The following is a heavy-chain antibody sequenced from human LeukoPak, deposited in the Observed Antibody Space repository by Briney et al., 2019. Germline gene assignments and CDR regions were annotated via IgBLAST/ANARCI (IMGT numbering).Heavy chain of an antibody. J-gene: IGHJ3*02. D-gene: IGHD6-13*01. V-gene: IGHV3-11*01. CDR3: ARDSSSLHAFDI. CDR2: ISSSGSTI. Sequence: GGSLRLSCAASGFTFSDYYMSWIRQAPGQGLEWVSYISSSGSTIYYADSVKGRFTISRDNAKNSLYLQMNSLRAEDTAVYYCARDSSSLHAFDIWGQGTMVTVSS. CDR1: GFTFSDYY.